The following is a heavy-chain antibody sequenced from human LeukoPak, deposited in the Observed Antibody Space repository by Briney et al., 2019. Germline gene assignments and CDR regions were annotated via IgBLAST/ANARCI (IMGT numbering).Heavy chain of an antibody. CDR2: VGISSGNT. V-gene: IGHV3-48*01. CDR3: ARDTKYAFDN. CDR1: GFTFSDYS. D-gene: IGHD2-2*01. J-gene: IGHJ4*02. Sequence: GGSLRLSCAASGFTFSDYSMNWVRQAPGKGLEWISYVGISSGNTKYADSVKGRFTISGDKAKNSLYLQMNSLRVEDTAVYYCARDTKYAFDNWGQGTLVTVSS.